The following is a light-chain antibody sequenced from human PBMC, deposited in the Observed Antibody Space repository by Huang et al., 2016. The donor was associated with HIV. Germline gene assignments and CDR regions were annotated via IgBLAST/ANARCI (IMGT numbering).Light chain of an antibody. CDR3: QQYNNFYT. V-gene: IGKV3-15*01. J-gene: IGKJ3*01. CDR1: QSVSGS. CDR2: GAS. Sequence: EIVLTQSPATLSVSPGERATLSCRAGQSVSGSLAWDQQKPGQAPRLLIYGASTRATGVPARFSGSGSGTEFTLTISSLQSEDFAVYYCQQYNNFYTFGPGTRVDIK.